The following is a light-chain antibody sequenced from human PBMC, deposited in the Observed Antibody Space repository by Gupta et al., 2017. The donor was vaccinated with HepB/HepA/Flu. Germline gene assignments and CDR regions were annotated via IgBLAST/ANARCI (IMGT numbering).Light chain of an antibody. CDR3: SSHTITTPCV. V-gene: IGLV2-14*01. CDR1: SSDVGAYNY. CDR2: EAT. J-gene: IGLJ1*01. Sequence: QSALTHPASVSGSPGQSITISCTGTSSDVGAYNYVSWYQQHPDKAPKLMIYEATNRPSGVSNRFSGSKAGNTASLTISGLQAEDEADYYCSSHTITTPCVFGSGTKVTVL.